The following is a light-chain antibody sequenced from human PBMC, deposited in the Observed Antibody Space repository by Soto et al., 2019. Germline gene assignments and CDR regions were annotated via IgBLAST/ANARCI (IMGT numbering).Light chain of an antibody. J-gene: IGKJ1*01. V-gene: IGKV3-20*01. CDR2: GAS. Sequence: EIVLTQSPGTLSLSPGERATLSCRASQSVSSSYLAWYQQTPGQPPSPLIYGASSRAIGIPGRFSGSGSGTVFPITISILEADDFAVYYCQQYGSSPWTFGQGTKVEIK. CDR1: QSVSSSY. CDR3: QQYGSSPWT.